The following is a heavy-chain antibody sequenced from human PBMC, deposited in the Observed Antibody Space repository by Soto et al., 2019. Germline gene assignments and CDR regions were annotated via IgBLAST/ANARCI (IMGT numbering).Heavy chain of an antibody. CDR3: ARIGVGSRR. D-gene: IGHD1-26*01. CDR1: GDTFSHYV. Sequence: VQMVQSGAEVKEPGSSVKVSCTNSGDTFSHYVMSWVRQAPGQGLEWMGSLAPIFGSLNYAERFEGRLTISADAGTSTMYMELRSLKYDDTAVYYCARIGVGSRRWGQGTMVTVSS. J-gene: IGHJ3*01. CDR2: LAPIFGSL. V-gene: IGHV1-69*18.